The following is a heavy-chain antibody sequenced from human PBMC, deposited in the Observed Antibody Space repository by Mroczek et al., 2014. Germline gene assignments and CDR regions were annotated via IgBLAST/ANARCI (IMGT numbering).Heavy chain of an antibody. V-gene: IGHV3-23*01. Sequence: ESGGGLVQPGGSLRLSCAASGFTFSSYAMSWVRQAPGKGLEWVSAISGSGGSTYYADSVKGRFTISRDNSKNTLYLQMNSLRAEDTAVYYCAKDWGPMTTVTRGDPLDYWGQGTLVTVSS. D-gene: IGHD4-17*01. CDR1: GFTFSSYA. J-gene: IGHJ4*02. CDR3: AKDWGPMTTVTRGDPLDY. CDR2: ISGSGGST.